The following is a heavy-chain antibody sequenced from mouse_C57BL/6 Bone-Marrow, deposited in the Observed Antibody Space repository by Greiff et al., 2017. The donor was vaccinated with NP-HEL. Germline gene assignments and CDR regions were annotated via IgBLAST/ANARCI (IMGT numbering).Heavy chain of an antibody. CDR1: GFTFSSYA. J-gene: IGHJ3*01. D-gene: IGHD2-3*01. Sequence: EVNLFDSGGGLVKPGGKKTLSCAASGFTFSSYAMSWVRQTPEKRLEWVATISDGGSYTYKHDNVKGRFTFSRDNAKNNLYLQMSHLKSEDTAMYYCARDVYDGYLAWFADWGKGTLVTVSA. CDR2: ISDGGSYT. V-gene: IGHV5-4*01. CDR3: ARDVYDGYLAWFAD.